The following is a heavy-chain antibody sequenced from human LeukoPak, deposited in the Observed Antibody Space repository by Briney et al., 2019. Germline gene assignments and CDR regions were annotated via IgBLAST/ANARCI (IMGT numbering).Heavy chain of an antibody. CDR1: VDSITVRTYC. CDR3: RAYGYYYYDSIGYYCEAFDI. V-gene: IGHV4-39*01. CDR2: IYYSGST. Sequence: SETLSLTCTVSVDSITVRTYCRGWIRQPPGKGLEWIGSIYYSGSTYYNPSLKSRVTISVDTSKNQFSLKLSSVTAADTAVYDCRAYGYYYYDSIGYYCEAFDIWGQGTMVTVSS. J-gene: IGHJ3*02. D-gene: IGHD3-22*01.